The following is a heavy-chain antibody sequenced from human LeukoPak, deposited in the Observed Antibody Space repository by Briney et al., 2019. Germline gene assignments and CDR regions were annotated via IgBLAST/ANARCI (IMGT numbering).Heavy chain of an antibody. V-gene: IGHV3-53*01. Sequence: AGGSLRLSCAASGFTVSSNYMSWVRQAPGKGLEWVSVIYSGGSTYYADSVKGRFTISRDNSKNTLYLQMNSLRAEDTAVYYCARAYYDYVWGSYPYYFDYWGQGTLVTVSS. CDR1: GFTVSSNY. D-gene: IGHD3-16*02. J-gene: IGHJ4*02. CDR2: IYSGGST. CDR3: ARAYYDYVWGSYPYYFDY.